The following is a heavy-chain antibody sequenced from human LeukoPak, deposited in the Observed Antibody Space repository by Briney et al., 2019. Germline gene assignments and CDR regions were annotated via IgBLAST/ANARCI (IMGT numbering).Heavy chain of an antibody. CDR1: GFTFSSYS. Sequence: GGSLRLSCAASGFTFSSYSMNWVRQAPGKGLEWVSSISSSSTYIYYADSVKGRLTISRDNAKNSLYLQVNSLRAEDTAVYYCARGGAARPNWFDPWGQGALVTVSS. CDR2: ISSSSTYI. V-gene: IGHV3-21*01. D-gene: IGHD6-6*01. J-gene: IGHJ5*02. CDR3: ARGGAARPNWFDP.